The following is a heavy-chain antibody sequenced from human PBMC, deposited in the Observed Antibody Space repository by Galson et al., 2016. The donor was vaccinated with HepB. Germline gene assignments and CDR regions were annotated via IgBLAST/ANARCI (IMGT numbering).Heavy chain of an antibody. D-gene: IGHD2-2*01. CDR2: IYHTGTS. CDR1: GASISDSNW. J-gene: IGHJ5*02. V-gene: IGHV4-4*02. CDR3: ARAAIIPGARMVFDP. Sequence: ETLSLTCAVSGASISDSNWWTWVRQVPGKGLEWIGGIYHTGTSNNNPFLNSRFTLSVDKSRNQFSLNVTSVTAADTAVYYCARAAIIPGARMVFDPWGQGILVTVSS.